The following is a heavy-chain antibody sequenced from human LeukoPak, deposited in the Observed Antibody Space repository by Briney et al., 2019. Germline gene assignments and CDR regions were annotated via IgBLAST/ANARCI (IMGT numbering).Heavy chain of an antibody. Sequence: ASVKVSCKASGYTFTSYYMHWVRQAPGQGLEWMGIINPSGGSTSYAQKFQGRVTMTRDSSTSTVYMELSSLRSEDTAVYYCARRLLWFGEFDPWGQGTLVTVSS. CDR3: ARRLLWFGEFDP. D-gene: IGHD3-10*01. CDR1: GYTFTSYY. V-gene: IGHV1-46*01. CDR2: INPSGGST. J-gene: IGHJ5*02.